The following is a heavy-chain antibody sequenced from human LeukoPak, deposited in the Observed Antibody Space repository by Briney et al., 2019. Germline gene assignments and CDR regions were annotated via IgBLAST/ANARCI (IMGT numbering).Heavy chain of an antibody. CDR3: ASFNSGWYYFDY. V-gene: IGHV4-4*02. D-gene: IGHD6-19*01. J-gene: IGHJ4*02. CDR1: DGSITSSNW. Sequence: SGTLSLTCTVSDGSITSSNWWSWVRQPPGKGLEWIGEIYHSGSTNYNPSLKSRVTISVDKSKNQFSLKVSSVTAADTAVYYCASFNSGWYYFDYWGQGTLVTVSS. CDR2: IYHSGST.